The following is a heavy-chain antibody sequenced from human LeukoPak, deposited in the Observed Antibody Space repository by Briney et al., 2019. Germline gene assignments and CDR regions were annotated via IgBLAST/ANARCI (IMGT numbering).Heavy chain of an antibody. V-gene: IGHV1-46*01. CDR3: AREGVAATGLDY. CDR2: INPSGGSA. CDR1: GYTFSIYN. J-gene: IGHJ4*02. D-gene: IGHD6-13*01. Sequence: ASVKVSCKASGYTFSIYNMHWVRQAPGQGLEWMGIINPSGGSASDTQKFQGRVTMTRDTSTSTLYMELSSLRSEDTAVYYCAREGVAATGLDYWGQGTLVTVSS.